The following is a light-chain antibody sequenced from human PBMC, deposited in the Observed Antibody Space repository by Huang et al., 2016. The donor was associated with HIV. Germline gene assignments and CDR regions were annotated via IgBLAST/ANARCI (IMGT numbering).Light chain of an antibody. CDR2: AAS. Sequence: DIQMTQSPSVMSASIGDRVTITCRASQDISTYLAWFQQKPGKVPKRLIYAASSVHVGVPSRFSGSGSGTEFTLTISSLQPEDFATYYCLQHSSYPLTCGGGTKVEIK. CDR1: QDISTY. V-gene: IGKV1-17*03. J-gene: IGKJ4*01. CDR3: LQHSSYPLT.